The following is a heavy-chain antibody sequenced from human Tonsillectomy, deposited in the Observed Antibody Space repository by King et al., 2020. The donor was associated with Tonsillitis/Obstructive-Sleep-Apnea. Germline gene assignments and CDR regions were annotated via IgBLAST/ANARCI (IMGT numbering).Heavy chain of an antibody. CDR2: ISYDGSNK. J-gene: IGHJ6*02. V-gene: IGHV3-30*18. CDR1: GFTFSSYG. CDR3: AKSSFVAVIRSHYYYYGMDV. Sequence: VQLVESGGGVVQPGKSLRLSCAASGFTFSSYGMHWVRQAPGKGLEWVAVISYDGSNKYYADSVKGRFTISRDNSKNTLYLQMNSLRAEDTAVYYCAKSSFVAVIRSHYYYYGMDVWGQGTTVTVSS. D-gene: IGHD6-6*01.